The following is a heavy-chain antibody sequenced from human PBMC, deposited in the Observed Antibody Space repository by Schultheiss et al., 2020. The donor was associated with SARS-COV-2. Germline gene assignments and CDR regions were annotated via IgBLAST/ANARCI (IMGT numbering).Heavy chain of an antibody. CDR2: ISSSSSTI. D-gene: IGHD2-2*01. CDR1: GFTFSDYA. J-gene: IGHJ5*02. V-gene: IGHV3-48*01. Sequence: GGSLRLSCAASGFTFSDYAMSWVRQAPGKGLEWVSYISSSSSTIYYADSVKGRFTISRDNAKNSLYLQMNSLRAEDTAVYYCAKPTMPNWFDPWGQGTLVTVSS. CDR3: AKPTMPNWFDP.